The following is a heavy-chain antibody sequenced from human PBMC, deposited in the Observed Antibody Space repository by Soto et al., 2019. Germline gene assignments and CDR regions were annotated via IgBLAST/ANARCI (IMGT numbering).Heavy chain of an antibody. D-gene: IGHD3-22*01. CDR1: GGSISSGGYY. CDR3: ARGYYYDSSGYDAFDI. CDR2: IYYSGST. J-gene: IGHJ3*02. Sequence: SETLALTCTVSGGSISSGGYYWSWIRQHPGKGLEWIGYIYYSGSTYYNPSLKSRVTISVDTSKNQFSLKLSSVTAADTAVYYWARGYYYDSSGYDAFDIWGQGTMVT. V-gene: IGHV4-31*03.